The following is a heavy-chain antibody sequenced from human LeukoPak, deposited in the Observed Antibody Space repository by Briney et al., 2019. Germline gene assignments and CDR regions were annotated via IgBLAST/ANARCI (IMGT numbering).Heavy chain of an antibody. D-gene: IGHD3-16*02. Sequence: EASVKVSCKASGGTFSSYAISWVRQAPGQGLEWMGGIIPIFGTANYAQKFQGRVTMTRDTSISTAYMELSRLRSDDTAVYYCASITFGGVIANDYWGQGTLVTVSS. CDR1: GGTFSSYA. CDR2: IIPIFGTA. J-gene: IGHJ4*02. CDR3: ASITFGGVIANDY. V-gene: IGHV1-69*05.